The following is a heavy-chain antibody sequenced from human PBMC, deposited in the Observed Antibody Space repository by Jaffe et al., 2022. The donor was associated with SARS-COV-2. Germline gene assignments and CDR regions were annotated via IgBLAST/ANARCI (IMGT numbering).Heavy chain of an antibody. CDR1: GFTFSSYG. CDR2: IWYDGSNK. Sequence: QVQLVESGGGVVQPGRSLRLSCAASGFTFSSYGMHWVRQAPGKGLEWVAVIWYDGSNKYYADSVKGRFTISRDNSKNTLYLQMNSLRAEDTAVYYCARARGPSGWYYFDYWGQGTLVTVSS. J-gene: IGHJ4*02. CDR3: ARARGPSGWYYFDY. V-gene: IGHV3-33*01. D-gene: IGHD6-19*01.